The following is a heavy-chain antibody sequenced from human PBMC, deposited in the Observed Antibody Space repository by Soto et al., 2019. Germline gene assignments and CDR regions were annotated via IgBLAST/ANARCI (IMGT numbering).Heavy chain of an antibody. Sequence: GGSLSLSCAASGFTFSTYTMTWVRQAPGKGLERVSSVVGSGESTYYADSVKGRFTISRDNSKNTLYLQMNSLRVEDTAVYYCVRWGPDRGSDHWGQGTRVTSPQ. J-gene: IGHJ4*02. CDR1: GFTFSTYT. V-gene: IGHV3-23*01. CDR3: VRWGPDRGSDH. D-gene: IGHD2-21*02. CDR2: VVGSGEST.